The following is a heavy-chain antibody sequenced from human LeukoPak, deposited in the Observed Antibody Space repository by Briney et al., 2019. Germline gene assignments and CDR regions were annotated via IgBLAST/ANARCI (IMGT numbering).Heavy chain of an antibody. CDR1: GFTFSSYG. CDR2: IWYDGSNK. V-gene: IGHV3-33*06. CDR3: AKSSIHSTLYYMDV. D-gene: IGHD2-2*01. Sequence: GGSLRLSCAASGFTFSSYGMHWVRQAPGKGLEWVAVIWYDGSNKYYADSVKGRFTISRDNSKNTLYLQMNSLRAEDTAVYYCAKSSIHSTLYYMDVWGKGTTVTVSS. J-gene: IGHJ6*03.